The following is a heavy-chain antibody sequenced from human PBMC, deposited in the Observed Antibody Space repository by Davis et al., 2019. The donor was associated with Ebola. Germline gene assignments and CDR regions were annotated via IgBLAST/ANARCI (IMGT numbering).Heavy chain of an antibody. J-gene: IGHJ6*02. CDR2: IDPSDSYT. D-gene: IGHD2-21*01. CDR1: GYSFTSYW. V-gene: IGHV5-10-1*01. CDR3: ARQEVVSTNYYYGMDV. Sequence: GESLKISCKGSGYSFTSYWISWVRQMPGKGLEWMGRIDPSDSYTNYSPSFQGHVTISADKSISTAYLQWSSLKASDTAMYYCARQEVVSTNYYYGMDVWGQGTTVTVSS.